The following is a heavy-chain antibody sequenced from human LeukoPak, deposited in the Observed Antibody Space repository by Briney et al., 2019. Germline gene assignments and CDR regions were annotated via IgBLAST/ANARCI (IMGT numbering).Heavy chain of an antibody. J-gene: IGHJ6*02. CDR1: GFTFSDHD. D-gene: IGHD3-10*01. V-gene: IGHV3-72*01. CDR2: TRNKANRYTT. CDR3: ARDYTSGGMDV. Sequence: GGSLRLSCAVSGFTFSDHDMDWVRQAPGKGLEWVGRTRNKANRYTTEYAASVKGRFTISRDESKNSLYLQMNSLKTEDTAVYYCARDYTSGGMDVWGQGTTVTVSS.